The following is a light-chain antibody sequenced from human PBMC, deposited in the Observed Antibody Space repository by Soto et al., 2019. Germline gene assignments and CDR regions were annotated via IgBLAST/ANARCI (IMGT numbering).Light chain of an antibody. V-gene: IGLV2-14*01. Sequence: QSLLTQPASVSGSPGQSITISCTGTNSDVGGYNYVSWYQQHPGKAPKLMMYEVNNRPSAVSNRFSGSRSGNTASLTISGLQAEDEADYYCSSYKSSTIYGCGKGTKV. J-gene: IGLJ1*01. CDR3: SSYKSSTIYG. CDR2: EVN. CDR1: NSDVGGYNY.